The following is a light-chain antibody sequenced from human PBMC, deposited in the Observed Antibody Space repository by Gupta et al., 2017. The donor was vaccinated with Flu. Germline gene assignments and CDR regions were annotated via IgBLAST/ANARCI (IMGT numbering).Light chain of an antibody. CDR3: QTWGTGI. J-gene: IGLJ1*01. CDR1: SGHSSYA. CDR2: LNSDGSH. Sequence: QLVLTQSPSASASLGASVKLTCTLSSGHSSYAIAWHQQQPEKGPRYLMKLNSDGSHSKGDGIPDRFSGSSSGAERYLTISSLQSEDEADYYCQTWGTGIFGTGTKVTVL. V-gene: IGLV4-69*01.